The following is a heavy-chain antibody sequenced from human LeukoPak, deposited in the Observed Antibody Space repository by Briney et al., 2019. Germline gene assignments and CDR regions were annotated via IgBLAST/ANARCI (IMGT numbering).Heavy chain of an antibody. D-gene: IGHD6-19*01. CDR3: ARGGWYPKSFQH. V-gene: IGHV4-59*01. CDR2: IYYSGST. J-gene: IGHJ1*01. CDR1: YHFLSSYY. Sequence: LSLPYLLLYHFLSSYYWHWHRPPPGNALEWIGYIYYSGSTNYNPSLKSRVTISVDTSKNQFSLKLSSVTAADTAGHYFARGGWYPKSFQHCGQGPLVPVSS.